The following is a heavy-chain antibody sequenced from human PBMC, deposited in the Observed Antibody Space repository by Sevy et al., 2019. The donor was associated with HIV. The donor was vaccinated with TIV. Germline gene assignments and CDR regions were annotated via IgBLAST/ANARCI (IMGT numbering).Heavy chain of an antibody. D-gene: IGHD2-15*01. CDR2: IYPADSDT. V-gene: IGHV5-51*01. CDR1: GYKFSRYW. J-gene: IGHJ4*02. CDR3: AVWGGLEVDKFNSYPTPFDY. Sequence: GESLKISCRASGYKFSRYWIAWVRQVPGKGLEWVGLIYPADSDTKYSPSFQGQVTISTDRSISTAYLQWRSLKASDSAMYYCAVWGGLEVDKFNSYPTPFDYWGQGTMVTVSS.